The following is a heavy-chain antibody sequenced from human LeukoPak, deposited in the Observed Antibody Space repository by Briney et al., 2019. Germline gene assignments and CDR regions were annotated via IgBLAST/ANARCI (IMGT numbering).Heavy chain of an antibody. J-gene: IGHJ6*03. D-gene: IGHD6-6*01. CDR2: IYYSGST. V-gene: IGHV4-39*07. CDR3: ARDLRRVAARRNYYYYMDV. CDR1: GGSISSSSYY. Sequence: SETLFLTCTVSGGSISSSSYYWGWIRQPPGKGLEWIGSIYYSGSTYYNPSLKSRVTISVDTSKNQFSLKLSSVTAADTAVYYCARDLRRVAARRNYYYYMDVWGKGTTVTVSS.